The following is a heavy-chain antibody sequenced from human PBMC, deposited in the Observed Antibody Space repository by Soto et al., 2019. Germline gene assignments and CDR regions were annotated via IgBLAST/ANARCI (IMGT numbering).Heavy chain of an antibody. CDR3: ARSLYSGSYTNWFDP. Sequence: PSATLALTCTFSGVSISSYYWVWIRHPPGKGLEYIGYIYYSGSTNYNPSLKSRVTISVDTSKKQFSLKLSSVTAADTAVCYCARSLYSGSYTNWFDPWGQGTLVTVSS. CDR1: GVSISSYY. V-gene: IGHV4-59*01. J-gene: IGHJ5*02. CDR2: IYYSGST. D-gene: IGHD1-26*01.